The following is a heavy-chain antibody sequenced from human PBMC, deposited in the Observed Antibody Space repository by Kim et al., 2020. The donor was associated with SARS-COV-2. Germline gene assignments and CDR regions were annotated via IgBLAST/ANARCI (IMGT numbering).Heavy chain of an antibody. V-gene: IGHV4-34*01. D-gene: IGHD1-26*01. CDR1: GGSFSGYY. Sequence: SETLSLTCAVYGGSFSGYYWSWIRQPPGKGLEWIGEINHSGSTNYNPSLKSRVTISVDTSKNQFSLKLSSVTAADTAVYYCARWEGYYYGMDVWGQGTTVTVSS. CDR3: ARWEGYYYGMDV. J-gene: IGHJ6*02. CDR2: INHSGST.